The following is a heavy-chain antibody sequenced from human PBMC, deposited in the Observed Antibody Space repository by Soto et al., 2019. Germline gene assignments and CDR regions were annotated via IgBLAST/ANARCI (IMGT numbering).Heavy chain of an antibody. CDR3: AKDEVSGIVVVVAAPFDY. D-gene: IGHD2-15*01. J-gene: IGHJ4*02. CDR1: GFTFSSYA. CDR2: ISGSGGST. V-gene: IGHV3-23*01. Sequence: GGSLRLSCAASGFTFSSYAMSWVRQAPGKGLEWVSAISGSGGSTYYADSVKGRFTISRDNSKNTLYLQMNSLRAEDTAVYYCAKDEVSGIVVVVAAPFDYWGQGTLVAVSS.